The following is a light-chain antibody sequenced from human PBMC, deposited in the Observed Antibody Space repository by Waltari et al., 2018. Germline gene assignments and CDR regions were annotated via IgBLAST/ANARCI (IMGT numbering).Light chain of an antibody. Sequence: EIVLTQSPGTLSLSPGERATLSCRASQSISSSSLAWYQQKPGQAPRLLIHGASSRATGIPDRFSGSGSGTDFTLTISRLEPEDFAVYYCQQYGSSLITFGQGTRLEIK. J-gene: IGKJ5*01. CDR3: QQYGSSLIT. CDR2: GAS. V-gene: IGKV3-20*01. CDR1: QSISSSS.